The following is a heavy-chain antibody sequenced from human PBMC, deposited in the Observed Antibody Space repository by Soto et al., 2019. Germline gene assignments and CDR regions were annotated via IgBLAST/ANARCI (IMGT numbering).Heavy chain of an antibody. D-gene: IGHD7-27*01. CDR3: AKNWNWGSLVH. Sequence: SDTLSLTCTVSGYSISTDYLILLRPSPGKGLEWIGFIYYGGSTNYNPSLKSRVTISVDTPKNQFSLKLSSVTAADTAVYYCAKNWNWGSLVHWGQGTLVTFS. V-gene: IGHV4-59*08. J-gene: IGHJ4*02. CDR1: GYSISTDY. CDR2: IYYGGST.